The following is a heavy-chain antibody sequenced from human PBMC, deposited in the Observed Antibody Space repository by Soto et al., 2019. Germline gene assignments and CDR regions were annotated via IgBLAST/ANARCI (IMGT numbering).Heavy chain of an antibody. CDR3: AKDWYHTIDS. J-gene: IGHJ4*02. D-gene: IGHD1-20*01. CDR1: GFAFSNTW. CDR2: INSDGSSI. V-gene: IGHV3-74*01. Sequence: GGSLRLSCATSGFAFSNTWIHWVRQVPGEGLVWVSRINSDGSSIINADSVKGRFTLSRDNDKNTVHLQMSSLRVENTAVYYCAKDWYHTIDSWGQGIPVTVSS.